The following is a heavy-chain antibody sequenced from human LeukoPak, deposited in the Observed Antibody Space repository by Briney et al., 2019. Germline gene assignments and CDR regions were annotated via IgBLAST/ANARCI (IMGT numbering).Heavy chain of an antibody. CDR2: ISYDGSNK. Sequence: GRSLRLSCAASGFTFSSYAMHWVRQAPGKGLEWVAGISYDGSNKYHADSVKGRFTISRDNSKNTLYLQMNSLRTEDTAEYYCARELGGSYGGFDYWGQGTLVTVSS. D-gene: IGHD1-26*01. CDR1: GFTFSSYA. J-gene: IGHJ4*02. V-gene: IGHV3-30*01. CDR3: ARELGGSYGGFDY.